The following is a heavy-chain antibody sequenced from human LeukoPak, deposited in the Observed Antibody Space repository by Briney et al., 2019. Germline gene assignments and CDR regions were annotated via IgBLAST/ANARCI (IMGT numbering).Heavy chain of an antibody. CDR1: GFTFSDYY. V-gene: IGHV3-11*01. CDR3: AKEAMIVVVDIFDY. CDR2: ISSSGSTI. Sequence: GGSLRLSCAASGFTFSDYYMSWIRQAPGRGLEGVSYISSSGSTIYYADSVKGRFSISRDNSKNTLYLQMNSLRAEDTAVYYCAKEAMIVVVDIFDYWGQGTLVTVSS. J-gene: IGHJ4*02. D-gene: IGHD3-22*01.